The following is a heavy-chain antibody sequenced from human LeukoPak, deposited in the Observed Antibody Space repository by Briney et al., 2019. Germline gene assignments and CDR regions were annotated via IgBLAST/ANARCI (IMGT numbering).Heavy chain of an antibody. J-gene: IGHJ6*03. D-gene: IGHD1/OR15-1a*01. CDR2: IFYSGST. CDR1: GGSISTSNYY. CDR3: ARHLEQWPPPSRTYYMDV. V-gene: IGHV4-39*01. Sequence: SETLSLTCTVSGGSISTSNYYWGWIRQPPGKGLEWIGNIFYSGSTYYSPSLRSRVTISVDTSKNQFSLKLRSVTAADTAVYYCARHLEQWPPPSRTYYMDVWGKGTTVTISS.